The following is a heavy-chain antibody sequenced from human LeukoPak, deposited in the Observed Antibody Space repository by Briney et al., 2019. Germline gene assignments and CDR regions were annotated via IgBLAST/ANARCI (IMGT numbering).Heavy chain of an antibody. CDR1: GVTFSGYY. CDR2: INHSGST. Sequence: SETLSLTCAVYGVTFSGYYWSWIRQPPGKGLEWIGEINHSGSTNYYPSFKNRATISVDTYKNQFSLKLSSVTAADTAVYYCARGRWLRSAFDYWGQGTLVTVSS. J-gene: IGHJ4*02. V-gene: IGHV4-34*01. CDR3: ARGRWLRSAFDY. D-gene: IGHD5-12*01.